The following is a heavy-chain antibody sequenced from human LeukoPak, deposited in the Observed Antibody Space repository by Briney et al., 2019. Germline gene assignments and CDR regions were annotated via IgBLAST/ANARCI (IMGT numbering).Heavy chain of an antibody. CDR2: ISSSSSYI. CDR3: ARGFTMVRGVISYYYYGMDV. V-gene: IGHV3-11*05. J-gene: IGHJ6*02. D-gene: IGHD3-10*01. CDR1: GFTLSDYY. Sequence: GGSLRLSCAASGFTLSDYYMSWIRQAPGKGLEWVSSISSSSSYIYYADSVKGRFTISRDNAKNSLYLQMNSLRAEDTAVYYCARGFTMVRGVISYYYYGMDVWGQGTTVTVSS.